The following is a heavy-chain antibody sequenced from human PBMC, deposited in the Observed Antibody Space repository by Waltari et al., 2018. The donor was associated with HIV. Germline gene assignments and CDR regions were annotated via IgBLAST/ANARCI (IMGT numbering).Heavy chain of an antibody. Sequence: EVQLLESGGGLVKTGGSLRLSCTASGLTFTIDPMNWVRQVPGKGLGWVSSISSCTSYIYYADSVTGRFTVSRDNAKNSLFLQMNSLRADDTAVYYCARQQLGSGALDLWGQGTLVTVSS. V-gene: IGHV3-21*02. CDR1: GLTFTIDP. D-gene: IGHD3-10*02. CDR3: ARQQLGSGALDL. CDR2: ISSCTSYI. J-gene: IGHJ4*02.